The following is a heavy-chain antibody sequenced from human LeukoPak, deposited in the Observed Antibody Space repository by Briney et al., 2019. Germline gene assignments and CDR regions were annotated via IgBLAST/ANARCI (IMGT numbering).Heavy chain of an antibody. V-gene: IGHV3-23*01. J-gene: IGHJ6*04. CDR3: AKDELGYCSSTSCRPDEMDA. D-gene: IGHD2-2*01. Sequence: GGSLRLSCAASGFTFSSYAMSWVRQAPGKGLEWVSAISGSGGSTYYADSVKGRFTISRDNSKNTLYLQMNSLRAEDTAVYYCAKDELGYCSSTSCRPDEMDAWGKGTTVTVSS. CDR2: ISGSGGST. CDR1: GFTFSSYA.